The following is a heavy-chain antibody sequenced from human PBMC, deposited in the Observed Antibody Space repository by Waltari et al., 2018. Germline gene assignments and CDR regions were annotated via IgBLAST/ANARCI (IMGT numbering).Heavy chain of an antibody. D-gene: IGHD3-22*01. CDR2: INHSGST. CDR3: ARGRYYDSSGSSFMAGAFDI. J-gene: IGHJ3*02. V-gene: IGHV4-34*01. Sequence: QVQLQQWGAGLLKPSETLSLTCAVYGGSFSVYYWSWLLQPPGTGLEWIGEINHSGSTNYNPSLKSRVTISVDTSKNQFSLKLSSVTAADTAVYYCARGRYYDSSGSSFMAGAFDIWGQGTMVTVSS. CDR1: GGSFSVYY.